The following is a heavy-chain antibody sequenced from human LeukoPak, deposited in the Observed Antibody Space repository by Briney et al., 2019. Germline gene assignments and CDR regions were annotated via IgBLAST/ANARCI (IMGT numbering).Heavy chain of an antibody. CDR3: ARMIMFRGVPSAAFDS. Sequence: GGSLRLSCAVSGFTFSDYYMSWIRQAPGRGLEWVSYITDSGVFTKYTDSVKARFTISRDNAQNSLSLQLNSLRVEDTAIYYCARMIMFRGVPSAAFDSWGQGTLVTVSS. CDR2: ITDSGVFT. D-gene: IGHD3-16*01. J-gene: IGHJ4*02. CDR1: GFTFSDYY. V-gene: IGHV3-11*06.